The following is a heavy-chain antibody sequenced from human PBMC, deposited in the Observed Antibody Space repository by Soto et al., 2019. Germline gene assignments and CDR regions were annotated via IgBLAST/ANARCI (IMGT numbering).Heavy chain of an antibody. J-gene: IGHJ5*02. V-gene: IGHV3-73*02. CDR3: TRHYRSGSYYNLLSGLDWFDP. D-gene: IGHD3-10*01. CDR1: GFTFSGSA. Sequence: EVQLVESGGGLVQPGGSLKLSCAASGFTFSGSAMHWVRQASGKGLEWVGRIRSKANSYATAYAASVKGRFTISRDDSKNTAYLQMNSLKTEDTAVYYCTRHYRSGSYYNLLSGLDWFDPWGQGTLVTVSS. CDR2: IRSKANSYAT.